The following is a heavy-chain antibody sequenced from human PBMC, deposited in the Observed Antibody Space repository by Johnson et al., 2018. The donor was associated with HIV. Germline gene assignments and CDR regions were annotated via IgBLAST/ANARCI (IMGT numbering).Heavy chain of an antibody. D-gene: IGHD6-13*01. V-gene: IGHV3-33*06. CDR1: GFTFSSYG. J-gene: IGHJ3*02. CDR3: AKPAAAARDAFDI. Sequence: QVQLVESGGGVVQPGRSLRLSCAASGFTFSSYGMHWVRQAPGKGLEWVAVIWYDGSNKYFADSVKGRFTISRDNSKNTLYLQMSSLRAEDTAVYYCAKPAAAARDAFDIWGQGTMGTVSS. CDR2: IWYDGSNK.